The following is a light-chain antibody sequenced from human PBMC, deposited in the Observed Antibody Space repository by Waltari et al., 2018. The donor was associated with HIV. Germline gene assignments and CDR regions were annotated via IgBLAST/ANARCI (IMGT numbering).Light chain of an antibody. V-gene: IGKV1-12*01. CDR2: DIS. J-gene: IGKJ4*01. CDR3: QQANKFPLT. CDR1: QGVNNW. Sequence: SVGDRVTISCRASQGVNNWLAWYQQRPGEAPKLLIHDISTLQSGVPSRFSGSGSGTDFALTIDGLQPEDSAIYYCQQANKFPLTFGGGTKVEI.